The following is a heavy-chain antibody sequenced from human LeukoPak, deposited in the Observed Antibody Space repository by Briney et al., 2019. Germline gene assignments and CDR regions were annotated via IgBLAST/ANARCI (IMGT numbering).Heavy chain of an antibody. V-gene: IGHV3-9*01. D-gene: IGHD2/OR15-2a*01. CDR1: GFNFSDYA. J-gene: IGHJ6*02. CDR2: ISYNGGSI. Sequence: GGSLRLSCVGTGFNFSDYAMHWVRQVPGTGLEWVSGISYNGGSIAYADSVKGRFTTSRDNANHSLHLEMSSLRVEDTALYYCAKDLGYRKYFFYYGMDVWGLGTTVTVSS. CDR3: AKDLGYRKYFFYYGMDV.